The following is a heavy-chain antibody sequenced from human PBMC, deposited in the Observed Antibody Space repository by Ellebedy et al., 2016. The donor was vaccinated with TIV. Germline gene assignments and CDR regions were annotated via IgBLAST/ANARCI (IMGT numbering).Heavy chain of an antibody. V-gene: IGHV1-18*04. J-gene: IGHJ6*03. Sequence: ASVKVSXXASGYTFTGYYMHWVRQAPGQGLEWMGWISAYNGNTNYAQKLQGRVTMTTDTSTSTAYMELRSLRSDDTAVYYCARDTYSSSWYVNYYYYMDVWGKGTTVTVSS. CDR1: GYTFTGYY. CDR2: ISAYNGNT. CDR3: ARDTYSSSWYVNYYYYMDV. D-gene: IGHD6-13*01.